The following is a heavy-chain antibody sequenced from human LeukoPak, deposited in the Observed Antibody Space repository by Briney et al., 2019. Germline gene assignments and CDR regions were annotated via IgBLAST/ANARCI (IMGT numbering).Heavy chain of an antibody. D-gene: IGHD6-19*01. Sequence: PGGSLRLSCAASGFTFSSYAMSWVRQAPGKGLEWVANIKQGGSEKYYVDSVKGRFTISRDNAKNSLYLQMNSLRAEDTAVYYCARERGQWLVRYYYGMDVWGQGTTVTVSS. CDR1: GFTFSSYA. CDR3: ARERGQWLVRYYYGMDV. CDR2: IKQGGSEK. J-gene: IGHJ6*02. V-gene: IGHV3-7*03.